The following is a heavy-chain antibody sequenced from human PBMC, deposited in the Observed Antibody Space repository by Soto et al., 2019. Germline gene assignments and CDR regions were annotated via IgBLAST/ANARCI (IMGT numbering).Heavy chain of an antibody. CDR3: ARRERYYGSPGWFDP. CDR2: VYYNENT. CDR1: GASINNFAYY. D-gene: IGHD3-10*01. V-gene: IGHV4-39*01. Sequence: SETLSLTCSVSGASINNFAYYWGWIRQPPGRGLEWIGTVYYNENTYYNPSLKSRVAISVDTAKNQFSLNLRSVTAADTAIYFCARRERYYGSPGWFDPWGQGTLVTVSS. J-gene: IGHJ5*01.